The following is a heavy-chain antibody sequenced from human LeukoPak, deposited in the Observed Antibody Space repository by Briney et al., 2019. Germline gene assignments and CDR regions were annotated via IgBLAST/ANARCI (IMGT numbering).Heavy chain of an antibody. V-gene: IGHV3-64D*09. CDR3: VRGYSSGPYGMDV. J-gene: IGHJ6*02. CDR2: ISDSGGST. D-gene: IGHD2-15*01. CDR1: GFPFSSYA. Sequence: PGGSLRLSCSASGFPFSSYAVHWVRQAPGKGLEYVSAISDSGGSTYYADSVKGRFTISRDNSKNTLYLQMSSLRAEDTAVYFCVRGYSSGPYGMDVWGQGTTVTVSS.